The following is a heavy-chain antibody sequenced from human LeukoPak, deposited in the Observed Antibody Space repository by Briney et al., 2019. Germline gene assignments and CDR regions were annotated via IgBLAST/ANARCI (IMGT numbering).Heavy chain of an antibody. J-gene: IGHJ5*02. Sequence: GASVKVSCKASGYIFTDYYMHWVRQAPGQGLEWMGWINPNCGGTNSAQKFQGRVTMTRDTSISTAYMELSRLRSDDTAVYYCARVGCTGGSCYGWFDPWGQGTLVTVSS. CDR3: ARVGCTGGSCYGWFDP. CDR1: GYIFTDYY. V-gene: IGHV1-2*02. CDR2: INPNCGGT. D-gene: IGHD2-15*01.